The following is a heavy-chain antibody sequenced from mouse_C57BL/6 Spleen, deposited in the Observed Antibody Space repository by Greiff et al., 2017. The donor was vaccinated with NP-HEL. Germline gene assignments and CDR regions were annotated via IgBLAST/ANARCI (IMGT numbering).Heavy chain of an antibody. CDR3: ARDTTVYFDY. CDR2: INYDGSST. J-gene: IGHJ2*01. D-gene: IGHD1-1*01. V-gene: IGHV5-16*01. CDR1: GFTFSDYY. Sequence: DVKLVESEGGLVQPGSSMKLSCTASGFTFSDYYMAWVRQVPEKGLEWVANINYDGSSTYYLDSLKSRFIISRDNAKNILYLQMSSLKSEDTATYYCARDTTVYFDYWGQGTTLTVSS.